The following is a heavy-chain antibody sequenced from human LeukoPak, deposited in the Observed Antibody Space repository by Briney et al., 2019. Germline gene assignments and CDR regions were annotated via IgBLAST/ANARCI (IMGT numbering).Heavy chain of an antibody. CDR1: GFAFKSYA. CDR2: ISESGDNT. CDR3: AKRYVNC. V-gene: IGHV3-23*01. J-gene: IGHJ4*02. Sequence: GGSLRLSCAASGFAFKSYAMNWVRQAPGKGLEWVSAISESGDNTHYADSVKGRFTISRDNSQNTLYLQMSSLRAEDTAVYYCAKRYVNCWGQGTLVTVSS.